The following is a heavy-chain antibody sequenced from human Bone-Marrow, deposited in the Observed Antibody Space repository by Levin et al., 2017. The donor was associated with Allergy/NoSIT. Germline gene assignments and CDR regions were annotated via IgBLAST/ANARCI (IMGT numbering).Heavy chain of an antibody. J-gene: IGHJ2*01. CDR3: AKLDGAAMVDSSGYRGQPDWYFDL. D-gene: IGHD3-22*01. Sequence: SGGSLRLSCAASGFTFSSYAMSWVRQAPGKGLEWVSAISGSGASTYYADSVKGRFTISRDNSKNTLYLQMNSLRAEDTAVYYCAKLDGAAMVDSSGYRGQPDWYFDLWGRGTLVTVSS. V-gene: IGHV3-23*01. CDR2: ISGSGAST. CDR1: GFTFSSYA.